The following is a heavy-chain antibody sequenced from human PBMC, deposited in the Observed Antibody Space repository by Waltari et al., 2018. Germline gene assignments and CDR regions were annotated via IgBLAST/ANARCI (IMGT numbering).Heavy chain of an antibody. J-gene: IGHJ4*02. D-gene: IGHD5-18*01. CDR3: ATARDEHTAMVYFDN. CDR1: GFTVSSTH. CDR2: MEPAGSA. V-gene: IGHV3-66*02. Sequence: EVKLVESGGGLVHPGGSLSLCCAASGFTVSSTHRSWVRQAPGKGPEWVSIMEPAGSAYNADSVEGRCTMSRDISNNMVHLQMNRLRLEDSATYYCATARDEHTAMVYFDNWGQGPLVSVSS.